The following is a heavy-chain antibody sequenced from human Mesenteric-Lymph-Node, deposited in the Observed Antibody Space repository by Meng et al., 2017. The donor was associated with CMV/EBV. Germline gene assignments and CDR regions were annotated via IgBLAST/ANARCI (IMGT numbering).Heavy chain of an antibody. V-gene: IGHV3-48*03. Sequence: GESLKISCAASGFTFSTYEINWVRQAPDKGLEWVSYITGSSSTIYYADSVKGRFTISRDNAKNSVYLQMNSLRTEDTAVYYFARAGYRYGSYYYYGMDVWGQGTAVTVSS. D-gene: IGHD5-18*01. J-gene: IGHJ6*02. CDR2: ITGSSSTI. CDR3: ARAGYRYGSYYYYGMDV. CDR1: GFTFSTYE.